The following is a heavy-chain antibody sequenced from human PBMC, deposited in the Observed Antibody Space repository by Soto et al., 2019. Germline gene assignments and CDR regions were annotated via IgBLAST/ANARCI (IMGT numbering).Heavy chain of an antibody. D-gene: IGHD3-3*01. CDR3: AKPSAPRKDFGVADFDY. CDR2: ISYDGSNK. J-gene: IGHJ4*02. Sequence: QVQLVESGGGVVQPGRSLRLSCAASGFTFSSYGMHWVRQAPGKGLEWVAVISYDGSNKYYADSVKGRFTISRDNSKNTLYLQMNSLRAEDTAVYYCAKPSAPRKDFGVADFDYWGQGTLVTVSS. V-gene: IGHV3-30*18. CDR1: GFTFSSYG.